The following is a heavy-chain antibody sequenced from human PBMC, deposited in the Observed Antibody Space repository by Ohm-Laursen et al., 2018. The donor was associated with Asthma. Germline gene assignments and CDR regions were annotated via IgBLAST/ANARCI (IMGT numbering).Heavy chain of an antibody. J-gene: IGHJ6*02. V-gene: IGHV3-9*01. Sequence: SLRLSCSASGYTFSRYSIHWVRQVPGKGLEWVSGISWNSGTIVQADSVKGRFTISRDNAKNSLYLQMNSLRAEDTALYYCARDSQAMVTTEGLYFGMDVWGQGTTVTVSS. CDR3: ARDSQAMVTTEGLYFGMDV. CDR1: GYTFSRYS. CDR2: ISWNSGTI. D-gene: IGHD4-17*01.